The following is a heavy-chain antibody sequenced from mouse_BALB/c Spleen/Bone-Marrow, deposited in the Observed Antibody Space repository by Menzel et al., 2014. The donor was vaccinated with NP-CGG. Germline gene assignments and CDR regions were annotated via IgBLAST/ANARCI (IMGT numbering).Heavy chain of an antibody. Sequence: EVKLQESGAELVKPGASVKLSCTASGFNIKDTYMHWVKQRPEQGLEWIGRIDPANGNTKYDPKFQGKATITADTSPNTAYLQLSSLTSEDTAVYYGSSYAMDYWGQGTSVTVSS. CDR3: SSYAMDY. V-gene: IGHV14-3*02. CDR2: IDPANGNT. CDR1: GFNIKDTY. J-gene: IGHJ4*01.